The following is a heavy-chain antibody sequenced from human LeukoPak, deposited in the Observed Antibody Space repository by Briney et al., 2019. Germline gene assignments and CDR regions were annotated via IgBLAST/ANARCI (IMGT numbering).Heavy chain of an antibody. CDR2: INAGNGDT. Sequence: PGASVKVSCKASGYTFTKYVVHWVRQAPGQRPEWMGWINAGNGDTKYSHNFKDRVTITRDTSANTAYMELSSLTSEDTALYYCARDDCGDTCYPGGYWGQGTLVTVSS. CDR3: ARDDCGDTCYPGGY. V-gene: IGHV1-3*01. CDR1: GYTFTKYV. J-gene: IGHJ4*02. D-gene: IGHD2-21*01.